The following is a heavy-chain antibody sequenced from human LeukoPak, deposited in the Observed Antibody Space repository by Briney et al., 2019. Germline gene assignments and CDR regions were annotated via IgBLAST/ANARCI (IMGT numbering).Heavy chain of an antibody. D-gene: IGHD1-26*01. V-gene: IGHV3-23*01. CDR1: GFAFNNYA. CDR3: AKTQWKVGATDYFDY. CDR2: INDNGGQR. J-gene: IGHJ4*02. Sequence: TGGSLRLSCAAYGFAFNNYAMTWVRQAPGKGLEWVSNINDNGGQRHYADSVKGRFTISRDNSKNTLFLQMDSLRAEDTAVYYCAKTQWKVGATDYFDYWGQGILVTVSS.